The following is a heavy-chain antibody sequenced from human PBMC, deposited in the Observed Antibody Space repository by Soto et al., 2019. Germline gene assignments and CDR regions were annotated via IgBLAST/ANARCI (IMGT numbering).Heavy chain of an antibody. Sequence: SLKVSCKASGGTFSSYAISWVRQAPGQGLEWMGGIIPIFGTANYAQKFQGRVTITADESTSTAYMELSSLRSEDTAVYYCARVSAMAERGDYYGMDVWGQGTTVTVSS. J-gene: IGHJ6*02. CDR2: IIPIFGTA. D-gene: IGHD5-18*01. CDR3: ARVSAMAERGDYYGMDV. V-gene: IGHV1-69*13. CDR1: GGTFSSYA.